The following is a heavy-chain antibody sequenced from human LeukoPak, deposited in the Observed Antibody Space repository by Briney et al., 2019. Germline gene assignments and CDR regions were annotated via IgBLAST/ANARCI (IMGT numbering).Heavy chain of an antibody. D-gene: IGHD1-26*01. CDR2: IRFDEINK. Sequence: PGGSLRLSCAASGFIFNTYGMHWVRQAPGKGLEWVAFIRFDEINKFYADSVKGRFTISRDNSKNTLYLQMNSLRAEDTAVYYCAKHSGRYYSYYTDVWGKGTTVTVSS. CDR1: GFIFNTYG. J-gene: IGHJ6*03. V-gene: IGHV3-30*02. CDR3: AKHSGRYYSYYTDV.